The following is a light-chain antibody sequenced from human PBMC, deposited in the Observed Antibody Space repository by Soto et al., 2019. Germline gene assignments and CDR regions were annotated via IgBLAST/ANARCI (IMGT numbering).Light chain of an antibody. CDR2: DVT. CDR3: SSYTTSNTRQIV. CDR1: SSDVGGYNY. V-gene: IGLV2-14*03. Sequence: ALTQPASVSGSPGQSITISCTGTSSDVGGYNYVSWYQHHPGKAPKLIIYDVTNRPSGVSNPFSRSKSGNTSSLTISGLQPEDEADYYCSSYTTSNTRQIVVGTGTKVTVL. J-gene: IGLJ1*01.